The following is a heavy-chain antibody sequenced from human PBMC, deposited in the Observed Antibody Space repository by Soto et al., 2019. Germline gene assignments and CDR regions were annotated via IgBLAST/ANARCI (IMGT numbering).Heavy chain of an antibody. Sequence: QVQLQESGPGLVKPSETLSLTCTVSGGSISSYYWSWIRQPAGKGLEWIGRIYTSGSTNYNPSLKSRVTMSVDTSNNQFSLKLSSVTAADTDVYYCARGPLYDYGDFSGHWYFDLWGRGTLVTVSS. CDR1: GGSISSYY. CDR2: IYTSGST. CDR3: ARGPLYDYGDFSGHWYFDL. D-gene: IGHD4-17*01. V-gene: IGHV4-4*07. J-gene: IGHJ2*01.